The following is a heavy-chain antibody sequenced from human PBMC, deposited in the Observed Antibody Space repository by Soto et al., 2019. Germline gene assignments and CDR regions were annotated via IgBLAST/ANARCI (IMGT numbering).Heavy chain of an antibody. V-gene: IGHV3-33*01. CDR3: ARTPAGGYYSSRIYYFDY. CDR1: GFTFSSYG. J-gene: IGHJ4*02. Sequence: GGSLRLSCAASGFTFSSYGMHWVRQAPGKGLEWVAVIWYDGSNKYYADSVKGRFTISRDNSKNTLYLQMNSLRAEDTAVYYCARTPAGGYYSSRIYYFDYWGQGTLVTVSS. D-gene: IGHD3-22*01. CDR2: IWYDGSNK.